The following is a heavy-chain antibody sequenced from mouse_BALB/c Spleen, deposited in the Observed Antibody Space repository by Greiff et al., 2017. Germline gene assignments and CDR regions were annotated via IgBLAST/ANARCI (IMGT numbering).Heavy chain of an antibody. V-gene: IGHV1-82*01. J-gene: IGHJ4*01. Sequence: QVQLQQSGPELVKPGASVKISCKASGYAFSSSWMNWVKQRPGQGLEWIGRIYPGDGDTNYNGKFKGKATLTADKSSSTAYMQLSSLTSVDSAVYFCARYGYYVGGYAMDYWGQGTSVTVSS. D-gene: IGHD2-3*01. CDR1: GYAFSSSW. CDR3: ARYGYYVGGYAMDY. CDR2: IYPGDGDT.